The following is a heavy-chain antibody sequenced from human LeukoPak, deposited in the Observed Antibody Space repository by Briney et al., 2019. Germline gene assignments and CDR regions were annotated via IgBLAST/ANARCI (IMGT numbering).Heavy chain of an antibody. J-gene: IGHJ3*02. CDR2: IKQDGSEK. CDR1: GFTFSSYW. V-gene: IGHV3-7*01. Sequence: GGSLGLSCAASGFTFSSYWMSWVRQAPGKGLEWVANIKQDGSEKYYVDSVKGRFTISRDNAKNSLYLQMNSLRAEDTAVYYCARERLWLGDRAFDIWGQGTMVTVSS. D-gene: IGHD5-18*01. CDR3: ARERLWLGDRAFDI.